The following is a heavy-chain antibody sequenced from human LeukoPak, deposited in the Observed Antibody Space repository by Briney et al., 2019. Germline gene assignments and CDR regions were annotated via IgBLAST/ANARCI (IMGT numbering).Heavy chain of an antibody. CDR3: ARGLLGSYAFDI. V-gene: IGHV4-59*01. CDR1: GGSISSYY. J-gene: IGHJ3*02. Sequence: KPSETLSLTCTVSGGSISSYYWSWIRQPPGKGLEWIGYIYYSGSTNYNPSPKSRVTISVDTSKNQFSLKLSSVTAADTAVYYCARGLLGSYAFDIWGQGTMVTVSS. D-gene: IGHD2-15*01. CDR2: IYYSGST.